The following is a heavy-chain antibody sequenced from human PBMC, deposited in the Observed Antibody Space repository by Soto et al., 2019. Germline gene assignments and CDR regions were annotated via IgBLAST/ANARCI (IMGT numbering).Heavy chain of an antibody. Sequence: PGESLKISCDGSGYSCTTHWIVLVLQMSGKGLEWMGIIYPTDSDTRYSPSFQGQVAISADKSISTAYLQWSSLKASDTATYYCASRVGVNDAFDIWGQGTMVTVSS. CDR2: IYPTDSDT. J-gene: IGHJ3*02. CDR1: GYSCTTHW. V-gene: IGHV5-51*01. D-gene: IGHD1-26*01. CDR3: ASRVGVNDAFDI.